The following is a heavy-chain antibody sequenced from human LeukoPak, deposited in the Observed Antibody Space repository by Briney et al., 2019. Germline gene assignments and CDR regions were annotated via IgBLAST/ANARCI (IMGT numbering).Heavy chain of an antibody. CDR2: INHSGST. D-gene: IGHD3-10*01. CDR3: AIMEWFGELLFGY. V-gene: IGHV4-34*01. CDR1: GGSFSGYY. Sequence: SETLSLTCAVYGGSFSGYYWSWIRQPPGKGLEWIGEINHSGSTNYNPSLKSRVTISVDTSKNQFSPKLSSVTAADTAVYYCAIMEWFGELLFGYWGQGTMVTVSS. J-gene: IGHJ4*02.